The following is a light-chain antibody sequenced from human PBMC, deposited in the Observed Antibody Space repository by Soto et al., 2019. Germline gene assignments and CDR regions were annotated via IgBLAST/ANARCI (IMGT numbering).Light chain of an antibody. J-gene: IGKJ1*01. Sequence: DIQITQSPSTLSASVGDRVTVTCRASQTIGSWLAWYQQKPGRPPKLLIFDASSLESGVPSRFRGSESGTEFTLTISRLQPDDFETYYCQQYNSSPWTFGQGTKVDIK. CDR1: QTIGSW. CDR2: DAS. V-gene: IGKV1-5*01. CDR3: QQYNSSPWT.